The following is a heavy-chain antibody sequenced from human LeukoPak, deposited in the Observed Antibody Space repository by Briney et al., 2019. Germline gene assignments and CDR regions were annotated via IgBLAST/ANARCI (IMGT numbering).Heavy chain of an antibody. D-gene: IGHD1-14*01. V-gene: IGHV4-34*01. CDR2: INHSGST. CDR1: GGSFSGYY. CDR3: ARVQASTRNLSMDV. Sequence: SETLSLTCAVYGGSFSGYYWSWIRQPPGKGLEWIGEINHSGSTNYNPSLKSRVTISVDTSKNQFSLKLSSVTAADTAVYYCARVQASTRNLSMDVWGQGTTVTVSS. J-gene: IGHJ6*02.